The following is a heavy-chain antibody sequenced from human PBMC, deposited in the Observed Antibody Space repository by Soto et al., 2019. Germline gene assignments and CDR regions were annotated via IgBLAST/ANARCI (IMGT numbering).Heavy chain of an antibody. D-gene: IGHD3-10*01. V-gene: IGHV4-34*01. CDR3: APAVIGRYYYSGMHV. J-gene: IGHJ6*02. CDR1: RGSFSGYY. Sequence: SETLSLTCAVYRGSFSGYYWSWIRQPPGKGLEWIGEINHSGSTNYNPSLKSRVTISVDTSKNQFSLKLSSVTAADTAVYYCAPAVIGRYYYSGMHVWGQGTSLTVSS. CDR2: INHSGST.